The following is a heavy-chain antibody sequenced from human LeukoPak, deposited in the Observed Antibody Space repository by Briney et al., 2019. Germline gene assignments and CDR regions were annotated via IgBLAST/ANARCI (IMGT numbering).Heavy chain of an antibody. D-gene: IGHD3-10*01. CDR3: ARGRLYYYGSGMSP. J-gene: IGHJ5*02. CDR2: ISSSSSTI. CDR1: GFTFSSYS. Sequence: XGSLRLSCAASGFTFSSYSMNWVRQAPGKGREWVSYISSSSSTIYYADSVKGGFTISRDNAKNSLYLQMNSLRAEDTAVYYCARGRLYYYGSGMSPWGQGTLVTVSS. V-gene: IGHV3-48*01.